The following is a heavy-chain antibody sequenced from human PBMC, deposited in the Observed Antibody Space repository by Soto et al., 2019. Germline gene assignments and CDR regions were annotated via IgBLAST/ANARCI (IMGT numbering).Heavy chain of an antibody. Sequence: SETLSLTCAVYGGSFRGYYWSWIRQPPGKGLEWIGEINHSGSTNYNPSLKSRVTISVDTSKNQFSLKLSSVTAADTAVYYCARDRGRRYYDILTGVYGMDVWGQGTTVTVSS. V-gene: IGHV4-34*01. D-gene: IGHD3-9*01. CDR1: GGSFRGYY. J-gene: IGHJ6*02. CDR3: ARDRGRRYYDILTGVYGMDV. CDR2: INHSGST.